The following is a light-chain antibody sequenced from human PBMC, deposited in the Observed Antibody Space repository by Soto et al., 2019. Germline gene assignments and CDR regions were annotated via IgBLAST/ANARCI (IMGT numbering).Light chain of an antibody. CDR1: SSNIGGNA. J-gene: IGLJ1*01. CDR2: DDN. V-gene: IGLV1-51*01. CDR3: GSWDSRLTAYV. Sequence: QSVLTQPPSVSPAPRQKVTISCSGSSSNIGGNAVFWYQQLPGTAHKLLIYDDNKRPSGMPDRLSCSTAGTSATLGITGFETGDEVDYYCGSWDSRLTAYVFGTGTKVTVL.